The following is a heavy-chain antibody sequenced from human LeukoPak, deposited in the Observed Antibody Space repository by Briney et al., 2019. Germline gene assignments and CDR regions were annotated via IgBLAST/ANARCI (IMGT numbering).Heavy chain of an antibody. CDR1: GYSIRSGYY. CDR2: IYHSGNT. CDR3: ARALDKRFDP. V-gene: IGHV4-38-2*02. J-gene: IGHJ5*02. Sequence: PSETLSLTCSVSGYSIRSGYYWGWIRQPPGKGLEWIGSIYHSGNTYYNPSLKSRVTISVDTSKNQFSLKLSSVTAADTAVYYCARALDKRFDPWGQGTLVTVSS.